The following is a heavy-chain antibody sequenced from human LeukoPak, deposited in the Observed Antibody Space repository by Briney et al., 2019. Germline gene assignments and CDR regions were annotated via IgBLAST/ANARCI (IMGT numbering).Heavy chain of an antibody. J-gene: IGHJ4*02. V-gene: IGHV3-23*01. Sequence: GGSLRLSCAASGFTFSSYAMSWVRQAPGKGLEWVSAISGSGGSTYYADSVKGRFTISRDNPKNTLYLQMNSLRAEDTAVYYCAKSDCSGGSCQYYFDYWGQGTLVTVSS. CDR2: ISGSGGST. CDR3: AKSDCSGGSCQYYFDY. D-gene: IGHD2-15*01. CDR1: GFTFSSYA.